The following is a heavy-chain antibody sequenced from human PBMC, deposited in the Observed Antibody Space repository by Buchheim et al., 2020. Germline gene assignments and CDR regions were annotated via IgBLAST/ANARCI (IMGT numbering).Heavy chain of an antibody. CDR1: GGSVSSGSYY. V-gene: IGHV4-61*01. CDR2: IYYSGST. CDR3: AREADYDFWSGMDV. D-gene: IGHD3-3*01. J-gene: IGHJ6*02. Sequence: QVQLQESGPGLVKPSETLSLTCTVSGGSVSSGSYYWRWIRQPPGKGLEWIGYIYYSGSTNYNPSLKSRVTISVDTSKNQFSLKLSSVTAADTAVYYCAREADYDFWSGMDVWGQGTT.